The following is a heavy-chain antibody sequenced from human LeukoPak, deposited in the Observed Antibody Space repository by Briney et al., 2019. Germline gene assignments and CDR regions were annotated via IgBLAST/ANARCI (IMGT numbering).Heavy chain of an antibody. CDR3: MPTSPYTTGSYYFDY. Sequence: ASVKVSCKASGYTFTGYYMHWVRQAPGQGLEWMGWINPNSGGTNYAQKFQGRVTMTRDTSISTAYMELSRLRSDDTAVYYCMPTSPYTTGSYYFDYWGQGTLVTVSS. CDR1: GYTFTGYY. D-gene: IGHD2/OR15-2a*01. V-gene: IGHV1-2*02. J-gene: IGHJ4*02. CDR2: INPNSGGT.